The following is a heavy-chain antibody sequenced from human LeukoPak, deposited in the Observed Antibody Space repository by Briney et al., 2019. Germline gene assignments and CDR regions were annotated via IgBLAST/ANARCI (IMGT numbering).Heavy chain of an antibody. J-gene: IGHJ4*02. V-gene: IGHV1-24*01. CDR3: ATAGGRSSSWLFDY. D-gene: IGHD6-13*01. CDR1: GYTLTELS. Sequence: ASVKGSCKVSGYTLTELSMHWVRQAPGKGLEWLGGFDPVDGETIYAQKFQGRVTMTEDTSTDTAYMELSSLRSEDTAVYYCATAGGRSSSWLFDYWGQGTLVTVSS. CDR2: FDPVDGET.